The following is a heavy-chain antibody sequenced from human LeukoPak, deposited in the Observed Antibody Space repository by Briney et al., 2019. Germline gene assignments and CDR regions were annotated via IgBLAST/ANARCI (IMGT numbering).Heavy chain of an antibody. V-gene: IGHV3-74*01. Sequence: PGGSLRLSCAASGFTFSSYWMNWVRQAPGKGLVWVSRIASDGSSTTYADSVKGRFSISRDNAKNALYLQMNSLRAEDTAVYYCARDLHDQHFDYWGQGTLVTVSS. D-gene: IGHD4-11*01. J-gene: IGHJ4*02. CDR3: ARDLHDQHFDY. CDR2: IASDGSST. CDR1: GFTFSSYW.